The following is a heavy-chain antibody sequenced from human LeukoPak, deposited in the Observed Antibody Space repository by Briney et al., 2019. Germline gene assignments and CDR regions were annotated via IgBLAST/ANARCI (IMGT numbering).Heavy chain of an antibody. D-gene: IGHD3-22*01. J-gene: IGHJ6*03. Sequence: SETLSLTCAVYGGSFSGYYWSWLRQPPGKGLEWIGEINHSGSTNYNPSLKSRVTISVDTSKNQFSLKLSSVTAADTAVYYCARLVAYYDSSGYYLEYYYYYMDVWGKGTTVTVSS. V-gene: IGHV4-34*01. CDR3: ARLVAYYDSSGYYLEYYYYYMDV. CDR1: GGSFSGYY. CDR2: INHSGST.